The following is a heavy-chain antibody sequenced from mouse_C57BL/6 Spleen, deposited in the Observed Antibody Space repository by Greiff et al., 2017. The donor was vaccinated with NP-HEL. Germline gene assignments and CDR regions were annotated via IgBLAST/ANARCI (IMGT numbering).Heavy chain of an antibody. CDR2: IDPETGGT. Sequence: QVHVKQSGAELVRPGASVTLSCKASGYTFTDYEMHWVKQTPVHGLEWIGAIDPETGGTAYNQKFKGKAILTADKSSSTAYMELRSLTSEDSAVYYCTRDRFLGVWGTGTTVTVSS. CDR3: TRDRFLGV. J-gene: IGHJ1*03. V-gene: IGHV1-15*01. CDR1: GYTFTDYE.